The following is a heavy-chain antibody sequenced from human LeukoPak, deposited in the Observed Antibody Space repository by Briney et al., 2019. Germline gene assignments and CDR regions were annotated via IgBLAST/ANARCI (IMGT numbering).Heavy chain of an antibody. D-gene: IGHD1-26*01. CDR1: GFTFSSYS. Sequence: GGSLRLSCAASGFTFSSYSMNWVRQAPGKGLEWVSLISSSGSYIYYADSLKGRFTISRDNAKNSLYLQTNSLRAEDTAVYYCARDSESYHDFWGQGTLVTVSS. V-gene: IGHV3-21*01. CDR2: ISSSGSYI. J-gene: IGHJ4*02. CDR3: ARDSESYHDF.